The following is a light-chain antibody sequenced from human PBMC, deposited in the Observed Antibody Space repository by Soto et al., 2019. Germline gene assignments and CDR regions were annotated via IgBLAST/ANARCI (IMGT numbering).Light chain of an antibody. V-gene: IGLV2-14*01. CDR2: DVS. CDR1: SSVVGTYNS. CDR3: SSYTSSSSYV. Sequence: QSALTQPAAVSGAPGQSIAISFTGTSSVVGTYNSVSWYQQYPGKAPKLMIHDVSNRPSGVSDRFSGSKSGNTASLTISGLQSEDEADYYCSSYTSSSSYVFGSGTKVTVL. J-gene: IGLJ1*01.